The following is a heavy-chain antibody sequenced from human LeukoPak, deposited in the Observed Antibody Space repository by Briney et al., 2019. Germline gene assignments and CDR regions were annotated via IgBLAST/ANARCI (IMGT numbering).Heavy chain of an antibody. CDR2: INPNSGGT. J-gene: IGHJ4*02. D-gene: IGHD3-22*01. Sequence: ASVKVSCKASGYTFTGYYMHWVRQAPGQGLEWMGWINPNSGGTNYAQKFQGRVTMTRDTSISTAYMELSRLRSDDTAVYYCARGGRRTMIAVVTPRYYFDYWGQGTLVTVSS. CDR1: GYTFTGYY. V-gene: IGHV1-2*02. CDR3: ARGGRRTMIAVVTPRYYFDY.